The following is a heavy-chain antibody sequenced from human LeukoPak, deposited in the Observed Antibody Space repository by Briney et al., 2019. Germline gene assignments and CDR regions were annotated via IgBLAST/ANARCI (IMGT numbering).Heavy chain of an antibody. V-gene: IGHV4-38-2*02. CDR2: RFHSGNT. J-gene: IGHJ4*02. CDR3: ARGRYDYYFDY. Sequence: PSETLSLTCTVSGYSVSSGYYWSWIRQPPGKGLEWIGTRFHSGNTYYNPSLKSRVTISVDTSKNQFSLKLSSVTAADTAVYSCARGRYDYYFDYWGQGTLVTVSS. D-gene: IGHD1-1*01. CDR1: GYSVSSGYY.